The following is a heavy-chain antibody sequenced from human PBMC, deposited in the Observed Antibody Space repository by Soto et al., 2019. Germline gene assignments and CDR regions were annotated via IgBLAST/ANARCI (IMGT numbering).Heavy chain of an antibody. Sequence: SETRSLTCAVYGGSFSGYYWSWIRQPPGKGLEWIGEINHSGSTNYNPSLKSRVTISVDTSKNQFSLKLSSVTAADTAVYYCARGLDRDDILTGYYRYPFGYWGQGTLVTVSS. D-gene: IGHD3-9*01. CDR2: INHSGST. V-gene: IGHV4-34*01. CDR1: GGSFSGYY. CDR3: ARGLDRDDILTGYYRYPFGY. J-gene: IGHJ4*02.